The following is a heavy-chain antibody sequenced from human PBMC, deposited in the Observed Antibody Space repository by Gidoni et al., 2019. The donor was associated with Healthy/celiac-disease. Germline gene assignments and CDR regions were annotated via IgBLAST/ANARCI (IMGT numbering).Heavy chain of an antibody. CDR3: TVWFGELSPYYYGMDV. CDR2: IKSKTDGGTT. CDR1: GFTFSNAW. V-gene: IGHV3-15*01. J-gene: IGHJ6*02. Sequence: EVQLVESGGGLVKPGGSRRLSCAASGFTFSNAWMSWVRQAPGKGLEWVGRIKSKTDGGTTDYAAPVKGRFTISRDDSKNTLYLQMNSLKTEDTAVYYCTVWFGELSPYYYGMDVWGQGTTVTVSS. D-gene: IGHD3-10*01.